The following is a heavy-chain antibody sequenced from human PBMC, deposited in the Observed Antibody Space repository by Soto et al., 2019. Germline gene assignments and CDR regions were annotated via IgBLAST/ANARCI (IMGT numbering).Heavy chain of an antibody. V-gene: IGHV3-30*03. CDR3: ARDIWSGDYKWFEY. D-gene: IGHD3-3*01. Sequence: QVQLVESGGGVGQPGRSLRLSCTSSTVTINVYGIQWVRQAPGKGLVRVAFISNDGRAQYYADSVQGRFIISRDYSTNTVDLQMNSLSNEETAVYYCARDIWSGDYKWFEYWGPGPLVTVSS. CDR1: TVTINVYG. CDR2: ISNDGRAQ. J-gene: IGHJ5*01.